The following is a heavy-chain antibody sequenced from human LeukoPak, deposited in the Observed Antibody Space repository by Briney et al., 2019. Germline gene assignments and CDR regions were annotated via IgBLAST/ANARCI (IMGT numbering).Heavy chain of an antibody. Sequence: SETLSLTCTVSGGSISSSSYYWGWIRQPPGKGLEWIGSIYYSGSTYYNPSLKSRVTISVDTSKNQFSLKLSSVTAADTAVYYCAALPNHIVGGFQHWGQGTLVTVSS. CDR1: GGSISSSSYY. CDR3: AALPNHIVGGFQH. V-gene: IGHV4-39*01. J-gene: IGHJ1*01. D-gene: IGHD2-21*01. CDR2: IYYSGST.